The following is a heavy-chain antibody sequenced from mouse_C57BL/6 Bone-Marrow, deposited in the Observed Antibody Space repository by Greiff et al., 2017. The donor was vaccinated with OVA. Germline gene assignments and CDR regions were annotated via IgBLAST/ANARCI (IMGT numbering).Heavy chain of an antibody. Sequence: QVQLKQSGAELVMPGASVKLSCKASGYTFTSYWMHWVKQRPGQGLEWIGEIDPSDSYTNYNQKFKGKSTLTVDKSSSTAYMQLSSLTSEDSAVYYCALYDGYYRYFDVWGTGTTVTVSS. V-gene: IGHV1-69*01. CDR3: ALYDGYYRYFDV. CDR2: IDPSDSYT. J-gene: IGHJ1*03. D-gene: IGHD2-3*01. CDR1: GYTFTSYW.